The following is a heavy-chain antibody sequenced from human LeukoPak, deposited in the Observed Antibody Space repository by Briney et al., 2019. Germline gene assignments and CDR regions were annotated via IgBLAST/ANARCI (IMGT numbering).Heavy chain of an antibody. J-gene: IGHJ4*02. Sequence: GGSLRLSCAASGFTFSSYGMSWVRQAPGKGLERVSGISSNGGSTYYADSLRGRFTISRDNSKSTLYLQMSSLRAEDTAIYYCAKEYGSGSYPGAFDYWGQGTLVTVSS. CDR2: ISSNGGST. V-gene: IGHV3-23*01. CDR1: GFTFSSYG. D-gene: IGHD3-10*01. CDR3: AKEYGSGSYPGAFDY.